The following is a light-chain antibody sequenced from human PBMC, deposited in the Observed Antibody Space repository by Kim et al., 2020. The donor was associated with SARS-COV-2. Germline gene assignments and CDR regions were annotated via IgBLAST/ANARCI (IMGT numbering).Light chain of an antibody. CDR1: QSVTSY. J-gene: IGKJ4*01. CDR2: DAY. V-gene: IGKV3-11*01. CDR3: HQSSKSHRT. Sequence: LSQGDRAPLSCRASQSVTSYLDWYQHKPGEAPRLLIYDAYNAGTGIPDRFSGSGSGTEFTLTISALEPEDIAVYYCHQSSKSHRTFGGGTKGDIK.